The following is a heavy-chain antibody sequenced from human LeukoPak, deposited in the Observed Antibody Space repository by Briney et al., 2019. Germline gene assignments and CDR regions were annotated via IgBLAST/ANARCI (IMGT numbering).Heavy chain of an antibody. CDR1: GYSISRGYY. D-gene: IGHD3-22*01. J-gene: IGHJ4*02. CDR2: IYYSGST. CDR3: AREVYYDSSGYYKFDY. Sequence: SETLSLTCAVSGYSISRGYYSGWIRQPPGKGLERIGYIYYSGSTYYNPSLKSRVTISVDTSKNQFSLKLSSVTAADTAVYYCAREVYYDSSGYYKFDYWGQGTLVTVSS. V-gene: IGHV4-38-2*02.